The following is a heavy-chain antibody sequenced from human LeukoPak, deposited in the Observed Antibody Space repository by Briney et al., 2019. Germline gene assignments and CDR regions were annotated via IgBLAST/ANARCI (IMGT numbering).Heavy chain of an antibody. Sequence: ASVKVSCKASRYTFTSYDINWVRQATGQGLEWMGWMNPNSGNTGYAQKFQGRVTMTRNTSKSTAYMGLSSLGSEDTAVYYWAVHYSSSWYPFDYWGQGTLVTVSS. CDR2: MNPNSGNT. CDR3: AVHYSSSWYPFDY. V-gene: IGHV1-8*01. D-gene: IGHD6-13*01. J-gene: IGHJ4*02. CDR1: RYTFTSYD.